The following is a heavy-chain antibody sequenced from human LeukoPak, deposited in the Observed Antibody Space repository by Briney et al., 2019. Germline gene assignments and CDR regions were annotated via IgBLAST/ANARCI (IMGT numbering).Heavy chain of an antibody. V-gene: IGHV1-2*02. D-gene: IGHD1/OR15-1a*01. Sequence: GASVKVSCKASGYTFTGYYMHWVRQAPGQGLEWMGWINPNSGGTNYPQKFQGRVTMTRDTSISTAYMELSRLRSDDTAVYYCARHAEMRTASWFDPWGQGTLVTVSS. J-gene: IGHJ5*02. CDR3: ARHAEMRTASWFDP. CDR2: INPNSGGT. CDR1: GYTFTGYY.